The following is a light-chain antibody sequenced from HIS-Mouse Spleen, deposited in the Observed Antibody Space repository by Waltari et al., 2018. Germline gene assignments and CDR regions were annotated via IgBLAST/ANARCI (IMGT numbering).Light chain of an antibody. CDR3: NSRDSSGNHWV. J-gene: IGLJ3*02. Sequence: SSELTQDPAVSVALGQTVRITCQGDSRRTYYASWYQQKPGQAPLLVIYGKNNRPSGIPDRFSGSSSGNTASLTITGAQAEDEADYYCNSRDSSGNHWVFGGGTKLTVL. CDR1: SRRTYY. V-gene: IGLV3-19*01. CDR2: GKN.